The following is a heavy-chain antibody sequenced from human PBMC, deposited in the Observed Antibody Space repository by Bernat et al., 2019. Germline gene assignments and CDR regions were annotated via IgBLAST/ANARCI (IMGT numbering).Heavy chain of an antibody. Sequence: QVQLVESGGGVVQPGRSLRLSCAASGFTFSSYGMHWVRQAPGKGLEWVAVISYDGSNKYYADSVKGRFTISRDNSKNTLYLQMNSLRAEDTAVYYCAKDIVATMGMDVWGQGTMVTVSS. D-gene: IGHD5-12*01. J-gene: IGHJ6*02. V-gene: IGHV3-30*18. CDR3: AKDIVATMGMDV. CDR2: ISYDGSNK. CDR1: GFTFSSYG.